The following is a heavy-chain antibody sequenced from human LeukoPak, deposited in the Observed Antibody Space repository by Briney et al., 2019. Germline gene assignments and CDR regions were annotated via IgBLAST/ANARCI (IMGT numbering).Heavy chain of an antibody. CDR1: GGSFSGYY. J-gene: IGHJ5*02. V-gene: IGHV4-34*01. CDR2: INHSGST. Sequence: PSETLSLTCAVYGGSFSGYYWSWIRQPPGKGLEWIGEINHSGSTNYNPSLKSRVTISVDTSKNQFSLKLSSVTAADTAVYYCARGGWFDPWGQGTLVTVSS. CDR3: ARGGWFDP.